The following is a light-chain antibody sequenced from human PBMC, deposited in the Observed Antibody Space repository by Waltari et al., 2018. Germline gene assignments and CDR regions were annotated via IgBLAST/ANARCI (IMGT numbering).Light chain of an antibody. V-gene: IGKV3-20*01. J-gene: IGKJ4*01. CDR2: GAS. CDR1: QTINHNF. CDR3: QQYDGSVLT. Sequence: IVLTQSPDTLSLSPGQRATLSCRASQTINHNFLVWYQQTPGQPPRLIIHGASSRATGFPDRFSGSGSGTDFTLTISSLKPEDSAVYYCQQYDGSVLTFGGGTKVEI.